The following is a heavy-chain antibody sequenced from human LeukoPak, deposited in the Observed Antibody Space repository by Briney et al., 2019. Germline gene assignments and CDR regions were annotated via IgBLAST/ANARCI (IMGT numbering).Heavy chain of an antibody. CDR2: IYTSGST. J-gene: IGHJ6*03. CDR3: ARNTAMDYYYYYMDV. D-gene: IGHD5-18*01. Sequence: SETLSLTCTVSGGSISSYYWSWLRQPPGKGLEWNGYIYTSGSTNYNPSLKSRVTISLDTSTNQFSLRLSSVTAADTAVYYCARNTAMDYYYYYMDVWGTGTTVTVSS. V-gene: IGHV4-4*09. CDR1: GGSISSYY.